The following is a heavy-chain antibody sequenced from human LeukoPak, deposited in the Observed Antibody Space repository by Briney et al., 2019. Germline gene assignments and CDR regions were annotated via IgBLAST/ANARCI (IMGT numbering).Heavy chain of an antibody. CDR2: ISAYNGNT. Sequence: ASVKVSCRASGYTFTSYGISWVRQAPGQGLEWMGWISAYNGNTNYAQKLQGRVTMTTDTSTSTAYMELRSLRSDDTAVYYCARAGDYYDSSGYYSYWGQGTLVTVSS. CDR3: ARAGDYYDSSGYYSY. J-gene: IGHJ4*02. V-gene: IGHV1-18*01. D-gene: IGHD3-22*01. CDR1: GYTFTSYG.